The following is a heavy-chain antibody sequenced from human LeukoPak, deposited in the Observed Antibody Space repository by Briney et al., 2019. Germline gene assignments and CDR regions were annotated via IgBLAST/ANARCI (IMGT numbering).Heavy chain of an antibody. CDR1: GGSIDSTNW. V-gene: IGHV4/OR15-8*01. J-gene: IGHJ4*02. CDR3: ARSHDHLWGNYPDY. D-gene: IGHD3-16*02. Sequence: SETLSLTCDVSGGSIDSTNWWNWVLQPPGKGLEWIGEIHHDGRINYNPSLKRRVTLSVDKSKNQFSLRLNSVTAADTAMYYCARSHDHLWGNYPDYWGQGTLVTVSS. CDR2: IHHDGRI.